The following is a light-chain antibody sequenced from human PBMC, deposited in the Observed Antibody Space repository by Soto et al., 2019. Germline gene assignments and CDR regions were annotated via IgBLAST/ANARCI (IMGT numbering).Light chain of an antibody. J-gene: IGKJ1*01. Sequence: DIQMTQSPSTLSASVGDRVTITCRASQSTSSWLAWYQQKPGKAPKFLMYKASSLESGVPSRFSGSGSGTEFTLTISSLQPDDFATYYCHQYNSFPRTFGQGTKVEIK. CDR2: KAS. CDR3: HQYNSFPRT. CDR1: QSTSSW. V-gene: IGKV1-5*03.